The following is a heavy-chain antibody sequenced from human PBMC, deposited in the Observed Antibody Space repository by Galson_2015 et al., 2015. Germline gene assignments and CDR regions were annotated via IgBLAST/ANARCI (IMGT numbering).Heavy chain of an antibody. Sequence: SLRLSCAASGFSFSSYGMHWVRQAPGKGLEWVAVIWYDGSIKRYVDSVKGRFTISRDNSKSTLYLQMNNLRVDDTAVYYCARCSGDAHLWYRCDSWGQGTQVTVSS. CDR3: ARCSGDAHLWYRCDS. D-gene: IGHD7-27*01. CDR1: GFSFSSYG. J-gene: IGHJ4*02. CDR2: IWYDGSIK. V-gene: IGHV3-33*01.